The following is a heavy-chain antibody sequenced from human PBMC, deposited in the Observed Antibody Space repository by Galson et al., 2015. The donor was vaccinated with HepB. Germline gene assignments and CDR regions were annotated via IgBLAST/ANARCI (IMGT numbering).Heavy chain of an antibody. Sequence: SLRLSCAAPGFTFSNHGIHWVRQAPGKGLEWVAVISSGGGTQYLADSVRGRVTLSRDNPKNTVYLQMNSLGAEDAAVYYCAKEIMVHAGDWYFDLWGRGTLVTVSS. CDR3: AKEIMVHAGDWYFDL. V-gene: IGHV3-30*18. J-gene: IGHJ2*01. CDR2: ISSGGGTQ. D-gene: IGHD2-8*01. CDR1: GFTFSNHG.